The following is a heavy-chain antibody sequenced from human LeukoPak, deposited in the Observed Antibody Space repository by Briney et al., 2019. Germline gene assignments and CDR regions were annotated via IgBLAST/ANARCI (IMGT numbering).Heavy chain of an antibody. CDR1: GFTFSSYG. Sequence: GSSLRLSCAPSGFTFSSYGMSWVRQAPGKGLQWVSAISNSGGNTYYADSVKGRFTISRDNSKNTLYLQMNSLRAEDTAVYYCAKDLSPGHYWGQGTLVTVSS. CDR2: ISNSGGNT. J-gene: IGHJ4*02. D-gene: IGHD2/OR15-2a*01. V-gene: IGHV3-23*01. CDR3: AKDLSPGHY.